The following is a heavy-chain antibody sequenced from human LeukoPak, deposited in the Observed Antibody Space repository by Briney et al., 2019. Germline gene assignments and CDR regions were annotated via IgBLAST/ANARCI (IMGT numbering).Heavy chain of an antibody. CDR1: GFTFSSYA. J-gene: IGHJ4*02. CDR2: IKSKTDGGTT. Sequence: GGSLRLSCAASGFTFSSYAMNWVRQAPGKGLEWVGRIKSKTDGGTTDYAAPVKGRFTISRDDSKNTLYLQMNSLKTEDTAVYYCTTLTTAMDHFDYWGQGTLVTVSS. CDR3: TTLTTAMDHFDY. V-gene: IGHV3-15*07. D-gene: IGHD5-18*01.